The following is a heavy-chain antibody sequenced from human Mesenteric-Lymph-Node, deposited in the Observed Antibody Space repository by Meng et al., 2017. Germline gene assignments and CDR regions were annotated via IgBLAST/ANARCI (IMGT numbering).Heavy chain of an antibody. Sequence: GESLKISCVASGFTFSSYAMHWVRQAPGKGLEWVAVISYDGSNKYYADSVKGRFTISRDNSKNTLFLQMSSLRADDTALYYCATWADSNQSSGWSGPLDYWGQGTLVTVSS. CDR1: GFTFSSYA. D-gene: IGHD6-19*01. CDR3: ATWADSNQSSGWSGPLDY. CDR2: ISYDGSNK. V-gene: IGHV3-30*07. J-gene: IGHJ4*02.